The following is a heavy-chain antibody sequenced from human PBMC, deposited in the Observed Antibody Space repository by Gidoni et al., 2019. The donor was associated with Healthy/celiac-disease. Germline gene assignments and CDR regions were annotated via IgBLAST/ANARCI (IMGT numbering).Heavy chain of an antibody. CDR3: ARDTRYCSSTSCPPYWYFDL. V-gene: IGHV4-59*01. D-gene: IGHD2-2*01. J-gene: IGHJ2*01. CDR2: IYYSGST. CDR1: GGSISSSY. Sequence: QVQLQESGPGLVKPSETLSLTCTVSGGSISSSYWSWIRQPPGKGLEWIGYIYYSGSTNYNPSLKSRVTISVDTSKNQFSLKLSSVTAADTAVYYCARDTRYCSSTSCPPYWYFDLWGRGTLVTVSS.